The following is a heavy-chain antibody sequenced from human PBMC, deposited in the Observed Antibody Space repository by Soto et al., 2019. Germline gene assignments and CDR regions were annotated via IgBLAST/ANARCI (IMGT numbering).Heavy chain of an antibody. V-gene: IGHV1-69*13. CDR1: GGTFSSYA. Sequence: SVKVSCKASGGTFSSYAISWVRQAPGQGLEWMGGIIPIFGTANYAQKFQSRVTITADESTSTAYMELSSLRSEDTAVYYCASNRFLEWPPYYYYYGMDVWGQGTTVTVSS. D-gene: IGHD3-3*01. J-gene: IGHJ6*02. CDR2: IIPIFGTA. CDR3: ASNRFLEWPPYYYYYGMDV.